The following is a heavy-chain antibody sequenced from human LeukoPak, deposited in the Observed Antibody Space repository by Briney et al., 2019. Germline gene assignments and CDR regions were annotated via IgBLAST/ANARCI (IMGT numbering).Heavy chain of an antibody. J-gene: IGHJ4*02. V-gene: IGHV4-34*01. D-gene: IGHD3-9*01. Sequence: SETLSLTCAVYGGSFSGYYWSWIRQPPGKGLEWIGEINHSGSTNYNPSLKSRVTISIDTSKNQFSLKLSSVTAADTAVYYCARSIYDILTGYWVDYWGQGTLVTVSS. CDR2: INHSGST. CDR3: ARSIYDILTGYWVDY. CDR1: GGSFSGYY.